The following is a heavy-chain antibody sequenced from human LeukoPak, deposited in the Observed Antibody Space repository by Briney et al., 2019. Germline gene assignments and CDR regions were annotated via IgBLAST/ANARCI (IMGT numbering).Heavy chain of an antibody. CDR1: GYSISSGYY. J-gene: IGHJ5*02. CDR2: INHSGNT. CDR3: ARGHFAWFDP. V-gene: IGHV4-38-2*01. D-gene: IGHD3-3*02. Sequence: PSQTLSLTCAVSGYSISSGYYWGWIRQPPGKGLEWIGSINHSGNTYYNPSLKSRVTISVDTSKNQFSLKLSSVTAADTAVYYCARGHFAWFDPWGRGTVVTVSS.